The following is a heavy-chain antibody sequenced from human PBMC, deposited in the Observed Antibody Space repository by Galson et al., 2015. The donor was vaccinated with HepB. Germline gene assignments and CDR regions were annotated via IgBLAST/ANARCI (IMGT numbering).Heavy chain of an antibody. V-gene: IGHV3-74*01. Sequence: SLRLSCAASGFSFSIYWTHWVRQVPGKGLVWVSRINSDGSGKTYADSVKGRFTISRDNAKNTVYLQMNSLRAEDTAVYYCARGNVGSWFYSFDIWGQGTTVTVAS. CDR3: ARGNVGSWFYSFDI. D-gene: IGHD1-26*01. CDR1: GFSFSIYW. CDR2: INSDGSGK. J-gene: IGHJ3*02.